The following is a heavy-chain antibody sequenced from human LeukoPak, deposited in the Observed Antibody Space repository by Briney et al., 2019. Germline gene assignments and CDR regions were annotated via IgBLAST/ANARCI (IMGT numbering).Heavy chain of an antibody. CDR2: IKQDGSEK. CDR3: ARVRGYDCFDY. D-gene: IGHD6-25*01. J-gene: IGHJ4*02. V-gene: IGHV3-7*01. Sequence: GGSLRLSCAASGFTFSSYAMSWVRQAPGKGLEWVANIKQDGSEKYYVDSVKGRFTMSRDNAKNSLYLQMNSLRAEDTAVYYCARVRGYDCFDYWGQGTLVTVSS. CDR1: GFTFSSYA.